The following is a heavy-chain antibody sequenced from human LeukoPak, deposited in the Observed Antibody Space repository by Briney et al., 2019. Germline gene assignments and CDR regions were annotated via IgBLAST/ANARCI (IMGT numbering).Heavy chain of an antibody. V-gene: IGHV3-21*01. D-gene: IGHD1-26*01. CDR1: GFTFSSYE. CDR3: ARTYNGSSHFDY. CDR2: ISSRGGYI. J-gene: IGHJ4*02. Sequence: PGGSLRLSCAASGFTFSSYEMNWVRQAPGKGLEWVSSISSRGGYIYSADSVKGRFTISRDNAKNSVYLHMNSLRAEDTAVYYCARTYNGSSHFDYWGQGTLVTVSS.